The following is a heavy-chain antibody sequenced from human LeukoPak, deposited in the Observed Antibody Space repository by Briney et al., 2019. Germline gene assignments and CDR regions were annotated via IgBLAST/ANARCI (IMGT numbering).Heavy chain of an antibody. CDR3: AKSFGSGWYLDY. J-gene: IGHJ4*02. CDR2: IWYDGSNK. D-gene: IGHD6-19*01. CDR1: GFTFSSYG. V-gene: IGHV3-33*06. Sequence: GGSLRPSCAASGFTFSSYGMHWVRQAPGKGLEWVAVIWYDGSNKYYADSVKGRFTISRDNSKNTLYLQMNSLRAEDTAVYCCAKSFGSGWYLDYWGQGTLVTVSS.